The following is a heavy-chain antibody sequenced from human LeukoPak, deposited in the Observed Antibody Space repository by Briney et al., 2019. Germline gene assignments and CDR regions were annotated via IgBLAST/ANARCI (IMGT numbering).Heavy chain of an antibody. Sequence: ASVKVSCKASGYTFTSYGISWVRQAPGQGLEWMGWISAYNGNTNYAQKLQGRVTMTTDTSPSTAYMELRSLRSDDTAVYYCAGIGYCSGGSCYSPYGMDVWGQGTTVTVSS. V-gene: IGHV1-18*01. CDR1: GYTFTSYG. J-gene: IGHJ6*02. CDR2: ISAYNGNT. D-gene: IGHD2-15*01. CDR3: AGIGYCSGGSCYSPYGMDV.